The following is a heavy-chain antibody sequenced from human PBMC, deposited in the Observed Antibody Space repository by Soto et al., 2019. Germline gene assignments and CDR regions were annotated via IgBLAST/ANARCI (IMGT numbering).Heavy chain of an antibody. V-gene: IGHV3-7*03. CDR3: ARDGTDDAFDI. CDR2: IKHDGSEK. CDR1: GFTFSSFW. J-gene: IGHJ3*02. Sequence: GSLRLSCAASGFTFSSFWMSWVRQAPGKGLEWVAKIKHDGSEKFYVNSVEGRFTISRDSTKNSLYLQMNSLRAADTAVYYCARDGTDDAFDIWGQGTMVTVSS.